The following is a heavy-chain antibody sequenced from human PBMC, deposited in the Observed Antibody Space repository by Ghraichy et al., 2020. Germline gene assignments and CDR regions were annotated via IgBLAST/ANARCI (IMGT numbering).Heavy chain of an antibody. D-gene: IGHD4-11*01. Sequence: ESLNISCAVYGGSFSGYYWSWIRQPPGKGMEWIGEINHSGSTNYNPSLKSRVTISVDTSKNQFSLKLSSVTAADTAVYYCARGRLGGNGMDVWGQGTTVTVSS. CDR1: GGSFSGYY. CDR2: INHSGST. CDR3: ARGRLGGNGMDV. J-gene: IGHJ6*02. V-gene: IGHV4-34*01.